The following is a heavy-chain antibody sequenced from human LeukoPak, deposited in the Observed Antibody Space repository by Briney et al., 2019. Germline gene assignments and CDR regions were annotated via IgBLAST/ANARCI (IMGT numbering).Heavy chain of an antibody. D-gene: IGHD6-13*01. V-gene: IGHV3-74*01. Sequence: GGSLRLSCAASGFTLSSYWMHWVRQVPGKGLVWVSRIKRDGSSTSYADSVKGRFTISRDNAKNTLYLQMNSLRAEDTAVYYCARLGGGHSSSWYDAFDIWGQGTMVTVSS. CDR2: IKRDGSST. CDR3: ARLGGGHSSSWYDAFDI. CDR1: GFTLSSYW. J-gene: IGHJ3*02.